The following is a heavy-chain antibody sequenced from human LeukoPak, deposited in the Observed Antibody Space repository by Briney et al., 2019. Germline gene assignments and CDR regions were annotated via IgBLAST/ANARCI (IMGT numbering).Heavy chain of an antibody. J-gene: IGHJ5*02. Sequence: ASVKVSCKASGYTFTNYDINWVRQATGQGLEWMGYMSPNTGKTVYGQNFQGRVTLTTDTTITTAYMELSNLRSEDTAVYYCAREHLDPWGQGTLVTVSS. CDR3: AREHLDP. CDR1: GYTFTNYD. CDR2: MSPNTGKT. V-gene: IGHV1-8*03.